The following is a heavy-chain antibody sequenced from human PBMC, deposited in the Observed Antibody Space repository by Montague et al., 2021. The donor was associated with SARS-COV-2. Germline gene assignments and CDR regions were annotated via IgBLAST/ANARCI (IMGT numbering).Heavy chain of an antibody. Sequence: SLRLSCAASGFTFSLYSMYWVRQAPGKGLIWVSRLNFGGSSPTYSDSFSGRFTTSRDNTKNTVYLQMNSLRAEDTGVSYCIRASWYFDYWGQGALVTVSS. CDR2: LNFGGSSP. V-gene: IGHV3-74*01. D-gene: IGHD1-14*01. CDR1: GFTFSLYS. CDR3: IRASWYFDY. J-gene: IGHJ4*02.